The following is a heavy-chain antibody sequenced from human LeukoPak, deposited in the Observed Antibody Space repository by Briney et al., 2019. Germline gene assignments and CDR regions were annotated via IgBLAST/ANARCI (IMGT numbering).Heavy chain of an antibody. CDR2: IKGDGSEI. J-gene: IGHJ4*02. D-gene: IGHD2-15*01. CDR1: GFTFRSFL. Sequence: GSPRPPWSASGFTFRSFLMSLVRQPPGKGLEWVANIKGDGSEIYYVDSVKGRFSISRDNAKNSLYLQMSSLRAEDTAVYYCARDGSSFDYWGQGALVTVSS. CDR3: ARDGSSFDY. V-gene: IGHV3-7*01.